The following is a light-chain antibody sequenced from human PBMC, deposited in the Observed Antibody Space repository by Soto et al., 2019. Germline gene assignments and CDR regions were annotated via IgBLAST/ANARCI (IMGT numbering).Light chain of an antibody. CDR2: EVS. CDR3: SSYTSIITLYV. V-gene: IGLV2-14*01. Sequence: LSHPASVCGSPGQAITISCTGTSSDVGGYNYVSWYQQHPGKAPKLMIYEVSNRPSGVSNRFSGSKSGNTASLTISGLQAEDEADYYCSSYTSIITLYVFGSGTKVTAL. CDR1: SSDVGGYNY. J-gene: IGLJ1*01.